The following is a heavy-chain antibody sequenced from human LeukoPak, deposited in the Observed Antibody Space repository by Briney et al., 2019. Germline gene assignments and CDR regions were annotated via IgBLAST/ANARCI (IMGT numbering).Heavy chain of an antibody. CDR2: ISSSSSYI. CDR1: GFTFSSYS. D-gene: IGHD3-10*01. V-gene: IGHV3-21*01. J-gene: IGHJ4*02. CDR3: ARARNLWFGEFN. Sequence: GGSLRLSCAASGFTFSSYSMNWVRQAPGKGLEWVSSISSSSSYIYYADSVKGRFTISRDNAKNSLYLQMNSLRAEDTAVYYCARARNLWFGEFNWGQGTLVTVSS.